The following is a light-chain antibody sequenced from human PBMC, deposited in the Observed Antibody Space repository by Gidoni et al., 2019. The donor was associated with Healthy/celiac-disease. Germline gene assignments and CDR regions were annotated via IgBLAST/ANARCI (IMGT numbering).Light chain of an antibody. CDR2: GNK. CDR1: SSNIGAGYD. Sequence: QSVLTQPPSVSGAPGQRVTISCSGSSSNIGAGYDVHWYQQLPGTAPKLPIYGNKNRPSGVPDRFSGSKSATSASLAITGLQAEDEAVYHCQSYDSTLSGSVFGGGTKLTVL. CDR3: QSYDSTLSGSV. J-gene: IGLJ3*02. V-gene: IGLV1-40*01.